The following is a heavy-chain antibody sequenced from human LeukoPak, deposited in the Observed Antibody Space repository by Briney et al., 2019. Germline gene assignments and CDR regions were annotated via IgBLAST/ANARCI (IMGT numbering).Heavy chain of an antibody. V-gene: IGHV3-48*03. D-gene: IGHD1-1*01. J-gene: IGHJ4*02. CDR1: GFTFSSYE. Sequence: GGSLRLSCAASGFTFSSYEMNWVRQAPGKGLEWVSYISSSGSTIYYADSVKGRFTISRDNAKNSLYLQMNSLRAEDTAVYYCARVGTGTTGPLSDYWGQGTLVTVSS. CDR3: ARVGTGTTGPLSDY. CDR2: ISSSGSTI.